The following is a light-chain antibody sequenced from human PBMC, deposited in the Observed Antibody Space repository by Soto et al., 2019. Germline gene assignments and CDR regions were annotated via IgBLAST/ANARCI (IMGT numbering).Light chain of an antibody. V-gene: IGLV2-14*01. J-gene: IGLJ1*01. CDR3: SSYTSTSTLCV. CDR2: DVS. CDR1: SSDVGGYNY. Sequence: QSVLTQPASVSGSPGQSITISCTGTSSDVGGYNYVSWYQQHPGKAPKLMIYDVSNRPSGVSNRFSGSKSSNTASLTISGLQVEDEADYYCSSYTSTSTLCVFGTGT.